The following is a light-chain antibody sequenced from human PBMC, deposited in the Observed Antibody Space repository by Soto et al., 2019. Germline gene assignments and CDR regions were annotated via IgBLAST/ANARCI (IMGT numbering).Light chain of an antibody. CDR1: QSVSSN. CDR2: GAS. Sequence: ERVMTQSPATLSVSPGERATLSCRASQSVSSNLAWYQQKPGQAPRLLIYGASTRATGIPARFSGSGSGTEVTLTISSLQSEDFAVYYCQQYNNWPPWTFGQGTKVEI. V-gene: IGKV3-15*01. J-gene: IGKJ1*01. CDR3: QQYNNWPPWT.